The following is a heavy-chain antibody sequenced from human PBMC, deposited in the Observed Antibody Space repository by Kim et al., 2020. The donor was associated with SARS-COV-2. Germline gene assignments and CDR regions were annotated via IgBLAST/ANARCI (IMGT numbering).Heavy chain of an antibody. J-gene: IGHJ6*02. CDR3: ARGGCSGGSCYLAYYYYGMDV. V-gene: IGHV4-61*02. Sequence: QTLSLTCTVSGGSISSGSYYWSWIRQPAGKGLEWIGRIYTSGSTNYNPSLKSRVTISVDTSKNQFSLKRSSVTAADTAVYYCARGGCSGGSCYLAYYYYGMDVWGQGTTVTVSS. D-gene: IGHD2-15*01. CDR2: IYTSGST. CDR1: GGSISSGSYY.